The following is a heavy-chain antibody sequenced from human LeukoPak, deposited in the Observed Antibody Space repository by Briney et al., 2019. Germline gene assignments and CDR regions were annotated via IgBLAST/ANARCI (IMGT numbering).Heavy chain of an antibody. CDR3: ARGWIREYYFDY. Sequence: SETLSLTCAVYGGSFNGYYWSWIRQPPGKGLEWIGEINHSGSTNYNPSLKSRVTISVDTSKNQFSLKLSSVTAADTAVYYCARGWIREYYFDYWGQGTLVTVSS. CDR1: GGSFNGYY. V-gene: IGHV4-34*01. D-gene: IGHD5-18*01. J-gene: IGHJ4*02. CDR2: INHSGST.